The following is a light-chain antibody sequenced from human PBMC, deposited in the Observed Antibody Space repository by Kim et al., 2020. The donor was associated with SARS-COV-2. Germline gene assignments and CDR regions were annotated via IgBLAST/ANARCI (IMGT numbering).Light chain of an antibody. J-gene: IGLJ2*01. V-gene: IGLV3-19*01. Sequence: SSELTQDPAVSVALGQTVRITCQGDSLRSYYASWYQQKPGQAPVLVIYGKNNRPSEIPDRFSGSSSGNTASLTITGAQAEDEADYYCNSRDSSGNHPNVVFGGGTQLTVL. CDR3: NSRDSSGNHPNVV. CDR2: GKN. CDR1: SLRSYY.